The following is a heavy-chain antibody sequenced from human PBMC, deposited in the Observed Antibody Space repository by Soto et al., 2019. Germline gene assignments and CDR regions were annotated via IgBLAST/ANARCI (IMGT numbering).Heavy chain of an antibody. CDR2: IKEDGTEK. Sequence: EVQLVESGGGLIQPGGSLRLSCAASGFTFSSYWMSWVRQAPGKGLEGVANIKEDGTEKFYVDSVKGRFTISRDNAKNSLILQMDSLRSEDTAVYYCAGLSRGQTSTFWGQGALVIVSS. CDR3: AGLSRGQTSTF. V-gene: IGHV3-7*01. CDR1: GFTFSSYW. J-gene: IGHJ4*02. D-gene: IGHD1-26*01.